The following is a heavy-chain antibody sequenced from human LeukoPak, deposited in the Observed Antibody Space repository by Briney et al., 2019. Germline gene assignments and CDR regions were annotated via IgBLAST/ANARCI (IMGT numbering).Heavy chain of an antibody. CDR2: ISYDGSNK. J-gene: IGHJ4*02. CDR3: ARGLASGWDPFDY. V-gene: IGHV3-30-3*01. D-gene: IGHD6-19*01. CDR1: GFTFSSYA. Sequence: PGRSLRLSCAASGFTFSSYAMHWVRQAPGKGLEWVAVISYDGSNKYYADSVKGRFTISRDNSKNTLYLQMNSLRAEDTAVYYCARGLASGWDPFDYWGQGTLVTVSS.